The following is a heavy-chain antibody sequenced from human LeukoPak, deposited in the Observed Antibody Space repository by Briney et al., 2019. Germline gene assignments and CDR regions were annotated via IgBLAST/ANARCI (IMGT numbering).Heavy chain of an antibody. V-gene: IGHV3-21*01. Sequence: GGSLRLSCAASGFTFSSYSMNWVRQAPGKGLEWVSSISSSSSYIYYADSVKGRFTISRDNAKNPLYLQMNSLRAEDTALYYCARGSSGWYGGWGQGPLGTVS. CDR2: ISSSSSYI. CDR3: ARGSSGWYGG. CDR1: GFTFSSYS. D-gene: IGHD6-19*01. J-gene: IGHJ4*02.